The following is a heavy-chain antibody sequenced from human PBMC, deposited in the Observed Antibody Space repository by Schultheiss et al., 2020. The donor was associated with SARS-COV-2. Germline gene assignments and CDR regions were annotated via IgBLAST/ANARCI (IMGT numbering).Heavy chain of an antibody. Sequence: GGSLRLSCAASGFTFSSYAMHWVRQAPGKGLEWVAVISYDGSNKYYADSVKGRFTISRDNSKNTLYLQMNSLRAEDTAVYYCARSPSGYCSSTSCYYYGMDVWGQGTTVTVSS. D-gene: IGHD2-2*01. V-gene: IGHV3-30*01. CDR1: GFTFSSYA. CDR2: ISYDGSNK. J-gene: IGHJ6*02. CDR3: ARSPSGYCSSTSCYYYGMDV.